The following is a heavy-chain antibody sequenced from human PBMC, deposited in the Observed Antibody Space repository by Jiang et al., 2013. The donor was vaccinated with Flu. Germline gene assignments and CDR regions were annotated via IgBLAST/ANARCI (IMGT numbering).Heavy chain of an antibody. D-gene: IGHD3-22*01. V-gene: IGHV4-39*07. CDR2: TYYSGNT. CDR1: GGSIGRSTYY. CDR3: ARPNDRSGYSDDWYFDL. Sequence: KPSETLSLTCAVSGGSIGRSTYYWGWIRQPPGKGLEWIGSTYYSGNTYDNPSLKSRVTMSIDTSRNQFSLQLTSVTAADTAVYYCARPNDRSGYSDDWYFDLWGRGTLVTVSS. J-gene: IGHJ2*01.